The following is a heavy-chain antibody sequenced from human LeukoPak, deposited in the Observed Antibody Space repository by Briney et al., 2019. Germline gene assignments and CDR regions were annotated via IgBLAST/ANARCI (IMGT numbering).Heavy chain of an antibody. CDR3: ARGSYYDYVWGSYFDY. CDR1: GGTISGSNW. D-gene: IGHD3-16*01. Sequence: SETLSHTCAVSGGTISGSNWWSWVRQPPRKGLEWIAETYHSGSTNYNPSLKSRVTISVDKSKHQFSLKLSSLTAADTAVYYCARGSYYDYVWGSYFDYWGQGTLVTVSS. J-gene: IGHJ4*02. CDR2: TYHSGST. V-gene: IGHV4-4*02.